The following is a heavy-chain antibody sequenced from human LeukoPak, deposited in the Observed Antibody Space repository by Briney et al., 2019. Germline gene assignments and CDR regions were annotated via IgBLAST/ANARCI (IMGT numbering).Heavy chain of an antibody. CDR2: ISGSGGST. D-gene: IGHD4-23*01. CDR1: GFTFSSYA. CDR3: AKAYGGGTGNYYYYMDV. V-gene: IGHV3-23*01. J-gene: IGHJ6*03. Sequence: GGSLRLSCAASGFTFSSYAMSWVRQAPGKGLEWVSAISGSGGSTYYADSVKGRFTISRDNSKNTLYLQMNSLRAEDTAVYYCAKAYGGGTGNYYYYMDVWGKGTTVTVSS.